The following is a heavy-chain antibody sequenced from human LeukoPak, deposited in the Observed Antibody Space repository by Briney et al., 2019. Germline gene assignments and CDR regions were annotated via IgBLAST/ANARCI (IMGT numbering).Heavy chain of an antibody. V-gene: IGHV4-59*01. Sequence: SETLSLTCTVSGDSLSSYNWSWSRQPPGKGLEWIGHIYYSGSTNSNLSLNSRFTISVDSSKNQFSLKLSSVTAADTALYYCARSGYSSGWDYYYYYGMDVWGQGTTVTVSS. D-gene: IGHD6-19*01. J-gene: IGHJ6*02. CDR3: ARSGYSSGWDYYYYYGMDV. CDR1: GDSLSSYN. CDR2: IYYSGST.